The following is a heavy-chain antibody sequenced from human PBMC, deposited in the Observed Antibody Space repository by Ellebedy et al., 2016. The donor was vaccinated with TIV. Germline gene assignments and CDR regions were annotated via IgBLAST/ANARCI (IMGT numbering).Heavy chain of an antibody. CDR1: GGTFSSYA. CDR2: IIPIFGTA. CDR3: ARGSDSSSFIWLGLTLRYGMDV. Sequence: ASVKVSXKASGGTFSSYAISWVRQAPGQGLEWMGGIIPIFGTANYAQKFQGRVTITADESTSTAYMELSSLRSEDTAVYYCARGSDSSSFIWLGLTLRYGMDVWGQGTTVTVSS. J-gene: IGHJ6*02. V-gene: IGHV1-69*13. D-gene: IGHD6-6*01.